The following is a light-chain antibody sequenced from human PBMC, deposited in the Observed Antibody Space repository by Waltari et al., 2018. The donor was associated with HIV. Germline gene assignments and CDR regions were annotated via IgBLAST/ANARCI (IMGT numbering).Light chain of an antibody. CDR1: DTDFSLYKF. J-gene: IGLJ3*02. CDR2: DVD. Sequence: AVTQPASVSGLPGQSTTISCTGDDTDFSLYKFVSWYQQHSGKPPRLILYDVDIRASGVSDRFSGSMSGNTASLTISGLRAEDEGHYYCASFTGDDNTVMFGGGTEVTVL. CDR3: ASFTGDDNTVM. V-gene: IGLV2-14*03.